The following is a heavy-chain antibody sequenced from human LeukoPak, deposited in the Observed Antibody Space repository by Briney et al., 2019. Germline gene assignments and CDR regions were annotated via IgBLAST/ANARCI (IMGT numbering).Heavy chain of an antibody. Sequence: ASVRVSCKASGYTFTHHGISWVRQAPGQGLEWMAWISCYNGDTHYAQKFQGRVTLTTDTSTSTAYMELRSLRSDDTAVYYCARDPTNTSGRYAYFDSWGQGTLVTVFS. J-gene: IGHJ4*02. CDR1: GYTFTHHG. CDR3: ARDPTNTSGRYAYFDS. CDR2: ISCYNGDT. D-gene: IGHD6-19*01. V-gene: IGHV1-18*01.